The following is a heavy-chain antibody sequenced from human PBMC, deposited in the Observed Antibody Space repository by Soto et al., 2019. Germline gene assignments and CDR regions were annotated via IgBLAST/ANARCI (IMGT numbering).Heavy chain of an antibody. J-gene: IGHJ6*02. V-gene: IGHV1-58*01. CDR1: GFTFTSSA. D-gene: IGHD2-2*01. Sequence: GASVKVSCKASGFTFTSSAVQWVRQARGQRLEWIGWIVVGSGNTNYAQKFQERVTITRDISTSTAYMELSSLRSEDTAVYYCAAADPEDIVVVPAAAYYYYGMDVWGQGTTVTVSS. CDR2: IVVGSGNT. CDR3: AAADPEDIVVVPAAAYYYYGMDV.